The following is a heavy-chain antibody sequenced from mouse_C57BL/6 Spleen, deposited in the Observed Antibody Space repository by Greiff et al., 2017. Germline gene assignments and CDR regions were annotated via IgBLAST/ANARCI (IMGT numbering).Heavy chain of an antibody. J-gene: IGHJ1*03. D-gene: IGHD1-1*01. CDR3: ARRDYYGWYFDV. Sequence: QVQLQQPGAELVKPGASVKLSCKASGYNFTSYWMHWVKQRPGRGLEWIGRIDPNSGGTKYNEKFKSKATLTVDKSSSTAYMQLSSFTSEDSAVYYCARRDYYGWYFDVWGTGTTVTVSS. V-gene: IGHV1-72*01. CDR1: GYNFTSYW. CDR2: IDPNSGGT.